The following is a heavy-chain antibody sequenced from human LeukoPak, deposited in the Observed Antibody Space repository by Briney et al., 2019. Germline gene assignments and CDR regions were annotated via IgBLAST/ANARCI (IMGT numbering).Heavy chain of an antibody. J-gene: IGHJ4*02. Sequence: GGSLRLSCAASGITFSSYGMHWVRQAPGKGLEWVAFIRYDGSNKYYADSVKGRFTISRDNSKNTLYLQMNSLRAEDTAVYYCAKAHHGDYFFYFDYWGQGTLVTVSS. D-gene: IGHD4-17*01. CDR3: AKAHHGDYFFYFDY. V-gene: IGHV3-30*02. CDR1: GITFSSYG. CDR2: IRYDGSNK.